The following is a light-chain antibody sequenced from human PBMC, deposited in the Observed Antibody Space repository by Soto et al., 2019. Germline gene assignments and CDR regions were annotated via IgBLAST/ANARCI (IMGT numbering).Light chain of an antibody. CDR2: LNNDGTH. Sequence: QLVLTQSPSASASLGASVKLTCTLTSAYSSYAVAWHQQQPDKGPRFLMRLNNDGTHTKGDGIPDRFSGSSFGAERYLTISSLQSEEGADYYCQTWGTGVVFGGGTNLTVL. V-gene: IGLV4-69*01. J-gene: IGLJ2*01. CDR3: QTWGTGVV. CDR1: SAYSSYA.